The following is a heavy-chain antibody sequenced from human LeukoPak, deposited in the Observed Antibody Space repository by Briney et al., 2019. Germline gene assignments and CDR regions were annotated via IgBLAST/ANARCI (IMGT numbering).Heavy chain of an antibody. V-gene: IGHV3-15*01. CDR3: TGMNDRDAFRI. CDR1: GFTFSNAW. Sequence: PGGSLRLSCAASGFTFSNAWMSWIRQAPGKGLEWVGLIKNKADGGTTEDAAPVKGRFTISRDDSRDTLYLQMNSLKTEDTAMYYCTGMNDRDAFRIWGQGTMVTASS. CDR2: IKNKADGGTT. J-gene: IGHJ3*02.